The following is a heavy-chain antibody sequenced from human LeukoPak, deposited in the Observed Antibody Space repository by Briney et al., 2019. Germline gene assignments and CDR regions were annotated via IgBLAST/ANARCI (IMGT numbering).Heavy chain of an antibody. CDR2: ISGSGGST. CDR1: GFTFSSYA. J-gene: IGHJ4*02. CDR3: AKDATRTVWFGELLSSLDY. V-gene: IGHV3-23*01. D-gene: IGHD3-10*01. Sequence: GGSLRLSCAASGFTFSSYAMSWVRQAPGKGLEWVSAISGSGGSTYYADSVKGRFTISRDNSKNTLYLQMNSLRAEDTAVYYCAKDATRTVWFGELLSSLDYWGQGTLVTVPS.